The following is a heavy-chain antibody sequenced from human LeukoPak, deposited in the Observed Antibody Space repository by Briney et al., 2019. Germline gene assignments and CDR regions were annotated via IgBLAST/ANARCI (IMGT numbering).Heavy chain of an antibody. CDR2: IYYSGST. D-gene: IGHD3-10*01. J-gene: IGHJ5*02. Sequence: PSETVSLPCTVSGGSISSYYWSWIRQPPGKGLEWIGYIYYSGSTNYKPSVKSRVTISVDTSKNQFSLKLSSVTAADTAVYYCARGGYYGSGNDFRFDPWGQGTLVTVSS. V-gene: IGHV4-59*01. CDR3: ARGGYYGSGNDFRFDP. CDR1: GGSISSYY.